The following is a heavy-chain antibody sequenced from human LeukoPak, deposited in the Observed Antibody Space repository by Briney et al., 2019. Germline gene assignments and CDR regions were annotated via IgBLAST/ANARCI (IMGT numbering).Heavy chain of an antibody. Sequence: ASVKVSCKASGYTFTSYYIHWVRQAPGQGLEWMGIINPSGGSTSYAHKFQGRVTMTRDMSTSTVYMELSSLRSEDTAVYYCARDNDSRDPPHFDYWGQGTLVTVSS. CDR2: INPSGGST. J-gene: IGHJ4*02. CDR1: GYTFTSYY. CDR3: ARDNDSRDPPHFDY. V-gene: IGHV1-46*01. D-gene: IGHD3-16*01.